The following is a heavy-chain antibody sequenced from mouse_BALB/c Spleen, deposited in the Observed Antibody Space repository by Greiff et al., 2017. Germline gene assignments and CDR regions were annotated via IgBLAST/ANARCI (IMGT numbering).Heavy chain of an antibody. Sequence: QVQLKESGPGLVAPSQSLSITCTVSGFSLTSYDISWIRQPPGKGLEWLGVIWTGGGTNYNSAFMSRLSISKNNSKSQVFLKMNSLPTDATAIYYGVRDVTRGPWFAYWGQGTLVTVSA. D-gene: IGHD2-12*01. J-gene: IGHJ3*01. CDR1: GFSLTSYD. V-gene: IGHV2-9-2*01. CDR3: VRDVTRGPWFAY. CDR2: IWTGGGT.